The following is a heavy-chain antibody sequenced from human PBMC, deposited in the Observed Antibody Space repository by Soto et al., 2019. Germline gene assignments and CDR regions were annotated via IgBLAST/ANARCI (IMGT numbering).Heavy chain of an antibody. Sequence: QVQLVESGGGVVQPGRSLRLSCAASGFTFNSFTMHWVRQAPGKGLEWVGVISHDGSHKYSADSVKGRFTISRDDSKNTLYLQMSSLRVEDTAIYYCATWEERYFQDWGQGTLVTFSS. D-gene: IGHD1-26*01. V-gene: IGHV3-30-3*01. CDR3: ATWEERYFQD. CDR1: GFTFNSFT. J-gene: IGHJ1*01. CDR2: ISHDGSHK.